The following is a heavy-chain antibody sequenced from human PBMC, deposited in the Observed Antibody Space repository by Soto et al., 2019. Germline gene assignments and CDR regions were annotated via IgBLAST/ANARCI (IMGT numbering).Heavy chain of an antibody. V-gene: IGHV3-23*01. Sequence: EVQLLESGGGLVQPGGSLRLSCAASGFTFRSYAMSWVRQAPGKGLEWVSAISGSGGSTYYADSVKGRFTISRDNSKNTLYLQMNSLRAEDTAVYYCAKDGLGFGELPYSDYWGQGTLVTVSS. CDR2: ISGSGGST. J-gene: IGHJ4*02. CDR3: AKDGLGFGELPYSDY. CDR1: GFTFRSYA. D-gene: IGHD3-10*01.